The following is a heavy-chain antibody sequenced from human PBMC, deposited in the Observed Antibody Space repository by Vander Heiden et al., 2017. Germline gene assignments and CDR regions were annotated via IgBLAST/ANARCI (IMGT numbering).Heavy chain of an antibody. Sequence: EVQLVESGGGLVKPGGSLRLSCAASGCTFSSYTMNWVRQAPGKGLEWVSSITTGSSYIYYADSVKGRFTISRDNAKNSLYLQMNSLRAEDTAVYYCARGGISAAVDAFDIWGQGTMVTVSS. CDR2: ITTGSSYI. CDR3: ARGGISAAVDAFDI. CDR1: GCTFSSYT. J-gene: IGHJ3*02. V-gene: IGHV3-21*01. D-gene: IGHD6-13*01.